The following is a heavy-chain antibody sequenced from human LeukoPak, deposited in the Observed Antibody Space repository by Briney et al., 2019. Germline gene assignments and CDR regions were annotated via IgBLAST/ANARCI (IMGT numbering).Heavy chain of an antibody. D-gene: IGHD3/OR15-3a*01. CDR2: VFYSGRT. V-gene: IGHV4-59*08. CDR1: GGSISSYY. J-gene: IGHJ6*03. Sequence: SETLSLTCTVSGGSISSYYWSWIRQPPGKGLEWIGYVFYSGRTDHNPSLKSRLTISVDTSKNQFSLKLNSVTAADTAVYYCARIGQSVHYYMDVWGNGTTVDVSS. CDR3: ARIGQSVHYYMDV.